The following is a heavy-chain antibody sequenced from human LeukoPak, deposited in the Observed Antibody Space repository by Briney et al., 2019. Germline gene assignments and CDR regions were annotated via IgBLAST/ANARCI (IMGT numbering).Heavy chain of an antibody. D-gene: IGHD6-13*01. J-gene: IGHJ5*02. Sequence: GGSLRLSCAASGFTFSSYGMHWVRQAPGKGLEWVAVISYDGSNKYYADSVKGRFTISRDNSINTQYLEMNSLRDEDTAVYFCTSQAGYSSSWETWGQGTLVTVSS. CDR1: GFTFSSYG. V-gene: IGHV3-30*03. CDR3: TSQAGYSSSWET. CDR2: ISYDGSNK.